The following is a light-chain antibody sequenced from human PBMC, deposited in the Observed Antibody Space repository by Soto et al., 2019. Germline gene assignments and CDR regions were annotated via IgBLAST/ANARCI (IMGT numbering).Light chain of an antibody. Sequence: EIVLTQSPGTLSLSPGERATLSCRASQSVSSSSLAWYQQNPGQAPRLLIYGASTRATGIPARFSGSGSGTELTLTISSLQSEDFAVYYCQQYHNWGEFGQGTKVDIK. CDR1: QSVSSS. V-gene: IGKV3-15*01. CDR3: QQYHNWGE. J-gene: IGKJ1*01. CDR2: GAS.